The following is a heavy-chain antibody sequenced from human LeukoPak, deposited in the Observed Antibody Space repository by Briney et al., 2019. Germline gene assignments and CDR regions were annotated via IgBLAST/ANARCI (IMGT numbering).Heavy chain of an antibody. D-gene: IGHD6-13*01. V-gene: IGHV4-34*01. J-gene: IGHJ6*03. Sequence: PSETLSLTCAVYGGSFSGYYWSWIRQPPGKGLEWIGEINHSGSTNYNPSLKSRVTISVDTSKNQFSLKLSSVTAADTAVYYCARGYSRSHAFYYYMDVWGKGTTVTVSS. CDR3: ARGYSRSHAFYYYMDV. CDR2: INHSGST. CDR1: GGSFSGYY.